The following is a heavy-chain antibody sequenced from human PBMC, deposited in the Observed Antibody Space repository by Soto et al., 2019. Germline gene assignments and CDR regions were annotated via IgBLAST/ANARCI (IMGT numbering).Heavy chain of an antibody. CDR3: AKDLGGGVGALDI. CDR1: GFTFDHYA. D-gene: IGHD3-16*01. J-gene: IGHJ3*02. V-gene: IGHV3-23*01. Sequence: DVQLLESGGGLIQPGRSLRLSCAASGFTFDHYAMSWVRQAPGKGLEWVSIISDSGGGTYYTDSVKGRFTISRDNSKNTLYLELNTPRDEDPAVYYCAKDLGGGVGALDIWGQGTMVIVSS. CDR2: ISDSGGGT.